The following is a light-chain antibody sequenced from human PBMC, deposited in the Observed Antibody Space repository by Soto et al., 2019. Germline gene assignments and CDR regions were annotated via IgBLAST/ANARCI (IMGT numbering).Light chain of an antibody. J-gene: IGKJ5*01. Sequence: DIQMTQSPPSLYAAVGDRVTITCRASQNIITSLNWYQHKPGKAPKLLIFDASRLHSGVPSRFSGSGSGSDFTLTISSLQPEDFAPYYCQHSYNNVPITFGQGTRLEIK. V-gene: IGKV1-39*01. CDR1: QNIITS. CDR2: DAS. CDR3: QHSYNNVPIT.